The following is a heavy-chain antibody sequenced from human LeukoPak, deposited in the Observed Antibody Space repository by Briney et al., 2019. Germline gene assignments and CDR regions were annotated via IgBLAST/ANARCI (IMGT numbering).Heavy chain of an antibody. CDR1: GGSISSSSYY. J-gene: IGHJ4*02. CDR3: ARAAAGTLYFDY. V-gene: IGHV4-39*01. CDR2: IYYSGST. D-gene: IGHD6-13*01. Sequence: SETLSLTCTFSGGSISSSSYYWGWIRQPPGKELAWIGSIYYSGSTYYNPSRKSRVTISVDTSKNQFSLKLSSVTAADTAVYYCARAAAGTLYFDYWGQGTLVTVSS.